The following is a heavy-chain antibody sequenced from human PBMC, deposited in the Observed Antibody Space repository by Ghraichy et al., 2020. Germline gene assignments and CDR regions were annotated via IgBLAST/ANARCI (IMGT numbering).Heavy chain of an antibody. Sequence: SETLSLTCSVSGGSSTSYYWSWIRQPPGKGLEWIGYIYYSGSTNHNPSLKGRVTISVDTSKNQFSLKLSSVTAADTAVYYCARHGGLATILSAFDIWGQGTMVTVSS. CDR3: ARHGGLATILSAFDI. CDR2: IYYSGST. CDR1: GGSSTSYY. J-gene: IGHJ3*02. D-gene: IGHD5-24*01. V-gene: IGHV4-59*08.